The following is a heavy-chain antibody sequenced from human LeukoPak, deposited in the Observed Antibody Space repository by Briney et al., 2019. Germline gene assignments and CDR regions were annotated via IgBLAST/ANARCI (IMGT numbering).Heavy chain of an antibody. Sequence: PGGSLRLSCAASGFTFSDYYMSWIRQAPGEGLEWVSYISSSGSTIYYADSVKGRFTISRDNAKNSLYLQMNSLRAEDTAVYYCARGGYSGYDYSDAFDIWGQGTMVTVSS. CDR3: ARGGYSGYDYSDAFDI. CDR2: ISSSGSTI. J-gene: IGHJ3*02. CDR1: GFTFSDYY. V-gene: IGHV3-11*01. D-gene: IGHD5-12*01.